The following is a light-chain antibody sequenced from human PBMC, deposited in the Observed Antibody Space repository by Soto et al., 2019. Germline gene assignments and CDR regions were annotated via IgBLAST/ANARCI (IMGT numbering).Light chain of an antibody. CDR1: SSDVGDNY. V-gene: IGLV2-8*01. CDR2: EVS. J-gene: IGLJ1*01. CDR3: SAYAGSNNFV. Sequence: QSALTQPPSASGSPGQSVTISCTGTSSDVGDNYVSWYQQHLAKAPKLIIYEVSQRPSGVPDRFSGSKSGNTASLTVSGLLTEDEADYYCSAYAGSNNFVFGSGTKLTVL.